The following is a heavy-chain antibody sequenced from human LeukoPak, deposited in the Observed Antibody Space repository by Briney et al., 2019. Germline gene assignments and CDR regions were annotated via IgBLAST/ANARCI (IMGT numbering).Heavy chain of an antibody. V-gene: IGHV3-48*04. Sequence: GGSLRLSCAASGFTFSSYSMNWVRQAPGKGLEWVSYISSSSSTIYYADSVKGRFTISRDNAKNSLYLQMNSLRAEDTALYYCAKDTSVGCSGGSCYDGKFGFDYWGQGTLVTVSS. CDR3: AKDTSVGCSGGSCYDGKFGFDY. CDR1: GFTFSSYS. J-gene: IGHJ4*02. D-gene: IGHD2-15*01. CDR2: ISSSSSTI.